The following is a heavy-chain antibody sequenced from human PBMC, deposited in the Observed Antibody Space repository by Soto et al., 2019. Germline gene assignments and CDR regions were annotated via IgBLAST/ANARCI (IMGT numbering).Heavy chain of an antibody. CDR1: GFTFSHYG. V-gene: IGHV3-30*03. D-gene: IGHD1-26*01. CDR3: ARYSGKCQGPIDY. Sequence: VQLVESGGGVVQPGRSLRLSCAASGFTFSHYGIHWVRQAPGKGLEWLAVISYDGSNKHYPDSVKGRFTVSRDNSKNTLYLQMNSLRAEGTAVYFCARYSGKCQGPIDYWGQGTLVTVSS. J-gene: IGHJ4*02. CDR2: ISYDGSNK.